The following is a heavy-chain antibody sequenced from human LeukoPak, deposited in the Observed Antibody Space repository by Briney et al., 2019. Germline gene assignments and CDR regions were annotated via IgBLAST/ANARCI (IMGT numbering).Heavy chain of an antibody. D-gene: IGHD6-19*01. Sequence: ASVKVSCKASGYTFTSYGISWVRQAPGQGLEWMGWISAYNGNTNYAQKLQGRATMTTDTSASTAYMELRSLRSDDTAVYYCARDTSSGWYSRNRNWFDPWGQGTLVTVSS. CDR3: ARDTSSGWYSRNRNWFDP. V-gene: IGHV1-18*01. CDR2: ISAYNGNT. J-gene: IGHJ5*02. CDR1: GYTFTSYG.